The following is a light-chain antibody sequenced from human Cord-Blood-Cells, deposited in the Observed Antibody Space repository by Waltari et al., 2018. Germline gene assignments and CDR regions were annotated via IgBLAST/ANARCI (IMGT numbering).Light chain of an antibody. CDR1: QSISSY. J-gene: IGKJ4*01. CDR2: AAS. V-gene: IGKV1-39*01. CDR3: QQSYSTPPLT. Sequence: DIQMTQSPSSLSASVGDRVTITCRASQSISSYLNWYQQKPGKAPKLLIYAASSLQSGVPSRCSGSGSGTDFTLTISSLQPEYFATYYCQQSYSTPPLTFGGGTKVEIK.